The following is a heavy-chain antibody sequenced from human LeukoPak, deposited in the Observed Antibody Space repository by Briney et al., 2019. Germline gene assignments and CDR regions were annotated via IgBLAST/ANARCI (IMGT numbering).Heavy chain of an antibody. D-gene: IGHD1-26*01. Sequence: GSLRLSCAASGFTFSSYAMSWVRQAPGKGLEWVSGISDSGGSTYHADSVKGRFTVSRDNSKNTLYLQMNSLRVEDTAVYYCVKDGSMFDPWGQGTLVTVAS. CDR1: GFTFSSYA. V-gene: IGHV3-23*01. CDR3: VKDGSMFDP. CDR2: ISDSGGST. J-gene: IGHJ5*02.